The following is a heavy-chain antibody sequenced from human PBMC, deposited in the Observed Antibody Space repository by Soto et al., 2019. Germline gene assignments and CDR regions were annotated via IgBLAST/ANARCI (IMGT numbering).Heavy chain of an antibody. CDR2: INAGNGDT. D-gene: IGHD1-1*01. V-gene: IGHV1-3*01. CDR1: RYSFTTYA. J-gene: IGHJ4*02. CDR3: ARDPGTGAALRAYHFDY. Sequence: SSVKGSCKTSRYSFTTYALHCVRHATEQILEWMGWINAGNGDTKYSEKFQGRVTITRDTSANTAYMELSSLRSEDTSVYYCARDPGTGAALRAYHFDYWGQGTLVTVSS.